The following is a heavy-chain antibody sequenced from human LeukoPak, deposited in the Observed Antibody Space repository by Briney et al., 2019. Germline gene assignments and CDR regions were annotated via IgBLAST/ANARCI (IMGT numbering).Heavy chain of an antibody. CDR1: GGSISSYY. V-gene: IGHV4-59*01. J-gene: IGHJ4*02. CDR3: ARGHDYGGRKWYYFDY. Sequence: SETLSLTCTVSGGSISSYYWSWLRQPPGKGLEWIGYIYYSGSTNYNPSLKSRVTISVDTSKNQFSLKLSSVTAADTAVYYCARGHDYGGRKWYYFDYWGQGTLVTVSS. D-gene: IGHD4-23*01. CDR2: IYYSGST.